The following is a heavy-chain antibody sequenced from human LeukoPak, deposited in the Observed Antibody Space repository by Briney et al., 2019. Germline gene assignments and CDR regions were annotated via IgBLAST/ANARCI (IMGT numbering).Heavy chain of an antibody. CDR3: ARPFLYSLQQGYFDY. CDR1: GFTFSSYA. CDR2: ISGSGGST. V-gene: IGHV3-23*01. J-gene: IGHJ4*02. D-gene: IGHD2-21*01. Sequence: GGSLRLSCAASGFTFSSYAMSWVRQTPGKGLEWVSAISGSGGSTYYADSVKGRFTISRDNSKNTLYLQMNSLRAEDTAVYYCARPFLYSLQQGYFDYWGQGTLVTVSS.